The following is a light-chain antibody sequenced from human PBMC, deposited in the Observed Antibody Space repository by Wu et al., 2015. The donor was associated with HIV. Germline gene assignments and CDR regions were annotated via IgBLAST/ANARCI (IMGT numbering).Light chain of an antibody. CDR2: ATS. CDR3: HQYGGSPPYS. Sequence: EIVLTQSPGTLSLSPGERATLSCRASQTVGSRYLAWYQQRPGQAPRLLMYATSSRATGIPDRLSGSGSGTDFTLTISTLEPEDFAVYFCHQYGGSPPYSFGQGTKLEIK. CDR1: QTVGSRY. V-gene: IGKV3-20*01. J-gene: IGKJ2*03.